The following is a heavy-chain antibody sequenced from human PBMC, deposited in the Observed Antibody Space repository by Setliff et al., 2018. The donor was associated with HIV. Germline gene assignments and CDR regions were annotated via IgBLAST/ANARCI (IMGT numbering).Heavy chain of an antibody. V-gene: IGHV1-2*06. Sequence: VKVSCKASGYTFTDFYIHWMRQAPGQGLEWMGRINPKSGVANYLKRFEGRVAMTSDTSTNTAHMELIRPRFDDTAVYYCARAHYLVAETRNWFDPWGQGTLVTVSS. J-gene: IGHJ5*02. D-gene: IGHD5-12*01. CDR2: INPKSGVA. CDR3: ARAHYLVAETRNWFDP. CDR1: GYTFTDFY.